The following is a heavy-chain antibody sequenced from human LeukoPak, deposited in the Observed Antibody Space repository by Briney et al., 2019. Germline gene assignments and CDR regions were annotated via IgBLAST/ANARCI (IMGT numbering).Heavy chain of an antibody. V-gene: IGHV3-53*01. Sequence: TGGSLRLSCAASGFTVSGNCMSWVRQAPGKGLEWVSLIYAAGGTKYADSVKGRFTISRDNAKNSLYLQMNSLRAEDTAVYYCARGIRFDYWGQGTLVTVSS. CDR1: GFTVSGNC. CDR2: IYAAGGT. J-gene: IGHJ4*02. D-gene: IGHD1-14*01. CDR3: ARGIRFDY.